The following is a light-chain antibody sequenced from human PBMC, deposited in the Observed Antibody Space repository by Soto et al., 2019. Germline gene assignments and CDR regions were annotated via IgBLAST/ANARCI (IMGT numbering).Light chain of an antibody. CDR3: QQYGSSPKT. CDR2: AAS. Sequence: EIVLTQSPGTLSLSPGDRATLSCRASQTISSTYLAWYQQKPGQAPRLLIYAASTRATGIPDRFSGSGSGTDFTLTISRLEPEDFAVYYCQQYGSSPKTFRQGTKVDIK. V-gene: IGKV3-20*01. J-gene: IGKJ1*01. CDR1: QTISSTY.